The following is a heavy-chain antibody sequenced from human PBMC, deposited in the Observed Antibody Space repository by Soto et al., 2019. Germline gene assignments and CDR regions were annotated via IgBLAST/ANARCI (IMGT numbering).Heavy chain of an antibody. CDR2: ISYGGST. J-gene: IGHJ4*02. Sequence: QVQLQESGPGLVKPSQTLSLTCTVSGGSINSGGYCWSWIRQHPGKGLDWIGCISYGGSTSYNPSLKTRVTISVDTSKNQFSLKLTSVTAADTAVYYCSRGIHVWGQGALITVSS. D-gene: IGHD5-18*01. CDR3: SRGIHV. CDR1: GGSINSGGYC. V-gene: IGHV4-31*03.